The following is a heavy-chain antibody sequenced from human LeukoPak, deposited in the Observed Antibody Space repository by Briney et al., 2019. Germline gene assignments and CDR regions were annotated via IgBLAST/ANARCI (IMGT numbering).Heavy chain of an antibody. J-gene: IGHJ3*02. CDR3: ARGVSSFLLTGYDAFDI. V-gene: IGHV3-11*01. D-gene: IGHD2-8*01. CDR2: ISSSGSTI. CDR1: GFTFSDYY. Sequence: TGGSLRLSCAASGFTFSDYYMSWIRQAPGKGLEWVSYISSSGSTIYYADSVKGRFTISRDNAKNSLYLQMNSLRAEDTAVYYCARGVSSFLLTGYDAFDIWGQGTMVTVSS.